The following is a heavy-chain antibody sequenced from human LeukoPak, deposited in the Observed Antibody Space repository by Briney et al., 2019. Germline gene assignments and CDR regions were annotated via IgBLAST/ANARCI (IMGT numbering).Heavy chain of an antibody. J-gene: IGHJ4*02. Sequence: GSLRLSCAASGFIFSSFAMRWVRQAPGKGLEWVSSISGNGVGTYYADSVKGRFTISRDNSKNSLNLQMNSLRVEDTAVYYCAKRGSTSYHFDSWGQGTLVTVSS. D-gene: IGHD2-2*01. CDR2: ISGNGVGT. V-gene: IGHV3-23*01. CDR1: GFIFSSFA. CDR3: AKRGSTSYHFDS.